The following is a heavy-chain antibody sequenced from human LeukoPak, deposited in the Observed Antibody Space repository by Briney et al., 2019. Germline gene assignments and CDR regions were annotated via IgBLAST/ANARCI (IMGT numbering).Heavy chain of an antibody. D-gene: IGHD2/OR15-2a*01. CDR2: ISHDGSKQ. CDR1: GFTFSHYG. J-gene: IGHJ4*02. CDR3: AKAGDFYGPGD. Sequence: GASLRLSCAAFGFTFSHYGIHWVRQAPGEGLEWIAVISHDGSKQYYADSVKGRFSMSRDNSNNTLYLHMNSLRVEDTAVYYCAKAGDFYGPGDWGQGTLVTVSS. V-gene: IGHV3-30*18.